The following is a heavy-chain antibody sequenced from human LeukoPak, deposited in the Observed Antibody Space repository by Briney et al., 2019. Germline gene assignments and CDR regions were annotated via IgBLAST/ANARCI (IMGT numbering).Heavy chain of an antibody. J-gene: IGHJ4*02. Sequence: GSFXGYYXXWLRXPPGKGXXXXXEINXXESTNYNPSLNSRVTISVDTSKNQFSLKLSSVTAADTAVYYCARKRIMITFGGVIGLYFDYWGQGTLVTVSS. CDR1: GSFXGYY. CDR2: INXXEST. CDR3: ARKRIMITFGGVIGLYFDY. V-gene: IGHV4-34*13. D-gene: IGHD3-16*02.